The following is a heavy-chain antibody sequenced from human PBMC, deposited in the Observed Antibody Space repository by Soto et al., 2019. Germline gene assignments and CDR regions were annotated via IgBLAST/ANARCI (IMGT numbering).Heavy chain of an antibody. CDR1: GLTFSSYA. J-gene: IGHJ6*03. Sequence: GGSLRLSCAASGLTFSSYAMSWVRQAPGKELEWVSGISGSGGSTFYADSVKGRFTISRDNSKNTLYLQMNSLRAEDTAVYYCAKPVYYYYYFMDVWGKGTTVTVSS. CDR2: ISGSGGST. CDR3: AKPVYYYYYFMDV. V-gene: IGHV3-23*01.